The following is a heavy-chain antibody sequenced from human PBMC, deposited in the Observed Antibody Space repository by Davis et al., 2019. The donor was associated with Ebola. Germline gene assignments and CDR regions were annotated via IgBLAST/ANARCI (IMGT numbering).Heavy chain of an antibody. CDR1: GFTFSSYA. Sequence: GESLKISCAASGFTFSSYAMSWVRQAPGQGLEWVSAISGSGGSTYYADSVKGRFTISRDNSKNTLYLQINSLRAEDTAVYYCAKVWGSSGYYPGYWGQGTLVTVSS. V-gene: IGHV3-23*01. CDR3: AKVWGSSGYYPGY. J-gene: IGHJ4*02. D-gene: IGHD3-22*01. CDR2: ISGSGGST.